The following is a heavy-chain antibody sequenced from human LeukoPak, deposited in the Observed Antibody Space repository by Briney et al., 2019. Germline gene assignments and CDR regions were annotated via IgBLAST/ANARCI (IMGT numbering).Heavy chain of an antibody. J-gene: IGHJ4*02. Sequence: GASVKVSCKASGYTFTSYGISWVRQAPGQGLEWMGWISAYNGNTNYAQKLQGRVTMTTDTSTSTAYMELRSLRSDDTAVYYCARDLSTIFGAVIYFDYWGQGTLVTVSS. CDR2: ISAYNGNT. CDR1: GYTFTSYG. D-gene: IGHD3-3*01. V-gene: IGHV1-18*01. CDR3: ARDLSTIFGAVIYFDY.